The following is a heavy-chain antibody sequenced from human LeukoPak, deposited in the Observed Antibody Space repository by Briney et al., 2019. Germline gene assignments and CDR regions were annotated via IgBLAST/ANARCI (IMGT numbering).Heavy chain of an antibody. CDR3: ARDLPTTVTRNYYYGMDV. J-gene: IGHJ6*02. CDR1: GGSISSSSYY. D-gene: IGHD4-17*01. CDR2: IYYSGST. Sequence: SETLSLTCTVSGGSISSSSYYWGWIRQPPGKGLEWIGSIYYSGSTYYNPSLKSRVTISVDTSKNQFSLKLSSVTAADTAVYYCARDLPTTVTRNYYYGMDVWGQGTTVTVSS. V-gene: IGHV4-39*07.